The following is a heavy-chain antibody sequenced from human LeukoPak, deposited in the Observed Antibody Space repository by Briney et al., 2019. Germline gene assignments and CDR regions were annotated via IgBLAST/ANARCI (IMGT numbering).Heavy chain of an antibody. V-gene: IGHV1-46*01. Sequence: GASVKVSCKASGGTFSSYAISWVRQAPGQGLEWMGIINPSGGSTSYAQKFQGRVTMTRDMSTSTVYMELSSLRSEDTAVYYCARDLLTRNMDVWGKGTTVTVSS. J-gene: IGHJ6*03. CDR1: GGTFSSYA. CDR3: ARDLLTRNMDV. D-gene: IGHD2-15*01. CDR2: INPSGGST.